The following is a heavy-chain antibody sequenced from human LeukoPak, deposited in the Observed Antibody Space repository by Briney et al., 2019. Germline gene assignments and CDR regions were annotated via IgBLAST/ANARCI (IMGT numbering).Heavy chain of an antibody. CDR2: IYTSGST. CDR3: ASSGIYALMDY. CDR1: GGSISSYY. V-gene: IGHV4-4*07. D-gene: IGHD1-26*01. J-gene: IGHJ4*02. Sequence: SETLSLSCTVSGGSISSYYWSWIRQPAGKGLERIGRIYTSGSTNYNPSLKSRVTMSVDTSKNQFSLKLSTVSAAETSVFYCASSGIYALMDYWGEGTLVTVSS.